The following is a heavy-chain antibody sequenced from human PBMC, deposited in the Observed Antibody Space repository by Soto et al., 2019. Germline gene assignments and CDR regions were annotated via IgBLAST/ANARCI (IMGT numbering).Heavy chain of an antibody. CDR2: IRSKANSYAT. V-gene: IGHV3-73*01. D-gene: IGHD2-2*01. CDR1: GFTFSSSA. Sequence: GGSLRLSCAASGFTFSSSAMHWVRQASGKGLEWVGRIRSKANSYATAYAASVKGRFTISRDDSKNTAYLQMNSLKTEDTAVYYCTSGYCSSTSCLDYYYYGMDVWGQGTTVTVSS. J-gene: IGHJ6*02. CDR3: TSGYCSSTSCLDYYYYGMDV.